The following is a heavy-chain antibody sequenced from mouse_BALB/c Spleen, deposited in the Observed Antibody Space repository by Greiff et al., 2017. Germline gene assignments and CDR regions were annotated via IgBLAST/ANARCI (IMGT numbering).Heavy chain of an antibody. CDR3: TRIYDYDAWFAY. V-gene: IGHV1S81*02. Sequence: QVQLQQSGAELVKPGASVKLSCKASGYTFTSYYMYWVKQRPGQGLEWIGEINPSNGGTNFNEKFKSKATLTVDKSSSTAYMQLSSLTSEDSAVYYCTRIYDYDAWFAYWGQGTLVTVSA. CDR2: INPSNGGT. D-gene: IGHD2-4*01. CDR1: GYTFTSYY. J-gene: IGHJ3*01.